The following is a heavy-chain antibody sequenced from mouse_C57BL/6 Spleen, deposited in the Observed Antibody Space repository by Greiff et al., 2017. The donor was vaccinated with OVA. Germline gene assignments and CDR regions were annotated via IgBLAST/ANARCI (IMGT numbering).Heavy chain of an antibody. D-gene: IGHD1-1*01. Sequence: VHVKQSGTVLARPGASVKMSCKTSGYTFTSYWMHWVKQRPGQGLEWIGAIYPGNSDTSYNQKFKGKAKLTAVTSASTAYMELSSLTNEDSAVYYCTRAFVTTVPDYWGQGTTLTVSS. CDR2: IYPGNSDT. CDR1: GYTFTSYW. J-gene: IGHJ2*01. CDR3: TRAFVTTVPDY. V-gene: IGHV1-5*01.